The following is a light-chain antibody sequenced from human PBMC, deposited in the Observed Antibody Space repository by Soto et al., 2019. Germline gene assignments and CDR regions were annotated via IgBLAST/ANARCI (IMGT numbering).Light chain of an antibody. CDR1: NSNIGRNT. J-gene: IGLJ2*01. CDR3: ATWDASLKGVV. CDR2: GDS. Sequence: QSVLTQPPSASGTPGQRVTISCSGSNSNIGRNTVSWYQQLPGTAPRLLIYGDSQRPSGVSDRFSGSKSGTSASLDISGLQPEDEADYYCATWDASLKGVVFGGGTKVTVL. V-gene: IGLV1-44*01.